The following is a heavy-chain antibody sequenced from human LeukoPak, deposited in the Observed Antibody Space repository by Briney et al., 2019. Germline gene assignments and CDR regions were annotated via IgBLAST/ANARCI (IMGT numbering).Heavy chain of an antibody. CDR2: IRYDGSNK. CDR1: GFTFSSYG. J-gene: IGHJ4*02. D-gene: IGHD3-16*02. V-gene: IGHV3-30*02. CDR3: ARVKPYDYVWGSYRYFDY. Sequence: GGSLRLSCAASGFTFSSYGMHWVRQAPGKGLEWVAFIRYDGSNKYYADSVKGRFTISRDNSKNTLYLQMNSLRAEDTAVYYCARVKPYDYVWGSYRYFDYWGQGTLVTVSS.